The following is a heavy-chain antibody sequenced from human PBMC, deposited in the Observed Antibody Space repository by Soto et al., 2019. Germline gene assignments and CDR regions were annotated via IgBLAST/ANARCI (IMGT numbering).Heavy chain of an antibody. CDR1: GFTFSSYG. Sequence: GGSLRLSCAASGFTFSSYGMHWVRQAPGKGLEWVAVISYDGSNKYYADSVKGRFTISRDNSKNTLYLQMNSLRAEDTAVYYCASSYSTRYYYYYYGMDVWGQGTTVTVSS. V-gene: IGHV3-30*03. D-gene: IGHD6-13*01. CDR3: ASSYSTRYYYYYYGMDV. CDR2: ISYDGSNK. J-gene: IGHJ6*02.